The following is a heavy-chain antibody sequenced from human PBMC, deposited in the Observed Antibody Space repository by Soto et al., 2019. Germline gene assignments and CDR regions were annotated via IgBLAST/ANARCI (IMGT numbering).Heavy chain of an antibody. Sequence: PGGSLRLSCAASGFTFSSYAMSWVRQAPGKGLEWVSAISGSGGNTYYTDSVKGRFTISRDNSKNTLYLQMSSLRAEDTAVYYCSNPSSSQASSYAMDVWGHGTTVTVSS. D-gene: IGHD6-13*01. V-gene: IGHV3-23*01. CDR3: SNPSSSQASSYAMDV. CDR2: ISGSGGNT. CDR1: GFTFSSYA. J-gene: IGHJ6*02.